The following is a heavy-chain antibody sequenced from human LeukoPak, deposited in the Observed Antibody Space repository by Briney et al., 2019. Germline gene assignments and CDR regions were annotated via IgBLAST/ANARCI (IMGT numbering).Heavy chain of an antibody. CDR2: ITSSATYI. D-gene: IGHD5-18*01. CDR3: ARGPHNTAMVTFDY. CDR1: GFTFSSYN. V-gene: IGHV3-21*01. J-gene: IGHJ4*02. Sequence: GGSLRLSCAASGFTFSSYNMNWVRQAPGKAMEWVSSITSSATYIFYADSVKGRFTISRDNAKNSLYLQMNSLRAEDTAVYYCARGPHNTAMVTFDYWGQGTLVTVSS.